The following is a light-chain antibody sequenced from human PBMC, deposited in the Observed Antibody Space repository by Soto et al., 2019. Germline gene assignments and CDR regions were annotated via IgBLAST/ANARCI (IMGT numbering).Light chain of an antibody. J-gene: IGLJ3*02. V-gene: IGLV2-8*01. CDR1: SNVIGGYKY. CDR3: SSYTGSANLV. Sequence: QSALTQPPSASGSPGQSVTISCTGTSNVIGGYKYVSWYQQHPGKAPKLMLYEVSKRPSGVPDRFSGSKSGNTASLTVSGLQAEDEADYYCSSYTGSANLVFGGGTKLTVL. CDR2: EVS.